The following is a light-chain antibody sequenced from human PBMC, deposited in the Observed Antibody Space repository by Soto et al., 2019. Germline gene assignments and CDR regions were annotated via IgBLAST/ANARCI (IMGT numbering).Light chain of an antibody. CDR1: QSVSSSY. Sequence: EIVLTQSPGTLSLSPGERATLSCRASQSVSSSYLSWYQQKPGQAHRLLIYGASSRDTGIPDRFSGSGSVTDFHITISSLESEDFAVYYCQQYGSSPKTFGQGTQVAIK. V-gene: IGKV3-20*01. J-gene: IGKJ1*01. CDR3: QQYGSSPKT. CDR2: GAS.